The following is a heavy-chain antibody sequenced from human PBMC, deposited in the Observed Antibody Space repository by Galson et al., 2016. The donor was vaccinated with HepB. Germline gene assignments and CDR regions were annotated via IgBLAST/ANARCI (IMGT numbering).Heavy chain of an antibody. CDR3: VRDGHKMNDFDY. D-gene: IGHD1-1*01. CDR1: GFTFSDYY. V-gene: IGHV3-11*04. Sequence: SLRLSCAASGFTFSDYYMTWVRQAPGQGLEWISYVAGGGDGIKYADSMKGRFTISRDNAKNSLYLQMNSLRGEDTAVYYCVRDGHKMNDFDYWGQGTLVTVSS. J-gene: IGHJ4*02. CDR2: VAGGGDGI.